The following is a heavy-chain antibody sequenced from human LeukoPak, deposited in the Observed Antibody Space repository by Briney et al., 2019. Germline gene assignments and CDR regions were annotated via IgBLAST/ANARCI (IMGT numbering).Heavy chain of an antibody. CDR3: ARGRVSSSTWYSTYYYFFYMDF. Sequence: SETLSLTCTVSDDSITMYYWTWIRQPPGKGLEWIGYVDHTGSTKFNPSLNGRVSISRDTSNNFCSLRLRSVTAADTAVYFCARGRVSSSTWYSTYYYFFYMDFWGKGTTVTVSS. J-gene: IGHJ6*03. CDR2: VDHTGST. V-gene: IGHV4-59*01. CDR1: DDSITMYY. D-gene: IGHD4-11*01.